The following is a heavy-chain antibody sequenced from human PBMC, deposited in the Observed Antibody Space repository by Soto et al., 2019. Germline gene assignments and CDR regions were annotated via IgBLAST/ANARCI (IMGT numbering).Heavy chain of an antibody. V-gene: IGHV4-4*02. J-gene: IGHJ4*02. Sequence: PSETLSLTCAVSGGPISSSNWWSWVRQPPGKGLEWIGEIYHSGCTNYNPSLKSRVTISVDKSKNQLSLKLSSVTAADTAWYYCATRGFLERGYSGHNDYWGQGTLVTFPA. CDR1: GGPISSSNW. CDR2: IYHSGCT. CDR3: ATRGFLERGYSGHNDY. D-gene: IGHD5-12*01.